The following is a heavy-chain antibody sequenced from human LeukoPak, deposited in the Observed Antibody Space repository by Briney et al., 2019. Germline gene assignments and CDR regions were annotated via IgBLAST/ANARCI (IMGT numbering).Heavy chain of an antibody. CDR1: GYIFTSYW. V-gene: IGHV5-51*01. D-gene: IGHD5-12*01. J-gene: IGHJ5*02. CDR3: ARHAFSGYSGYDYWFDP. CDR2: IYPGDSDT. Sequence: GESLKISCKGSGYIFTSYWIGWVRQMPGKGLEWMGIIYPGDSDTRYSPSFQGQVTISADKSISTAYLQWSSLKASDTAMYYCARHAFSGYSGYDYWFDPWGQGTLVTVSS.